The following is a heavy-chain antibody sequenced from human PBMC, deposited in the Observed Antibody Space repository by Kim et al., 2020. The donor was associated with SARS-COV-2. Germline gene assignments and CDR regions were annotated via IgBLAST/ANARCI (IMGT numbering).Heavy chain of an antibody. V-gene: IGHV1-18*01. CDR3: ASYSSSPETPFDI. D-gene: IGHD6-6*01. J-gene: IGHJ3*02. Sequence: YAQKIKSRVTMTTDTSTSTDYMELRSMRSDDTAVYYCASYSSSPETPFDIWGKGTMVTVSS.